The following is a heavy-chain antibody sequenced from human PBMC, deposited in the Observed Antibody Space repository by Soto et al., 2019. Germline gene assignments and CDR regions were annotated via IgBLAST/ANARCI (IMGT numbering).Heavy chain of an antibody. Sequence: EVQLVESGGGLVKPGGSLRLSCAASGFSFSSYSMNWVRQAPGKGLEWVSSISSSASHISYADSVKGRFTISRDNAKKSLYLQMNSLRAEDTAVYYCARGYTGYCSGGTCYWFDPWGQGTLATVSS. CDR2: ISSSASHI. CDR1: GFSFSSYS. J-gene: IGHJ5*02. V-gene: IGHV3-21*01. D-gene: IGHD2-15*01. CDR3: ARGYTGYCSGGTCYWFDP.